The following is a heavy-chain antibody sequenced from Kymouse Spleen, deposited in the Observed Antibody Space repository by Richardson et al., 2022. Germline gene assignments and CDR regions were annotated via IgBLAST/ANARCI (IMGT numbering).Heavy chain of an antibody. CDR1: GGSISSGGYY. Sequence: QVQLQESGPGLVKPSQTLSLTCTVSGGSISSGGYYWSWIRQHPGKGLEWIGYIYYSGSTYYNPSLKSRVTISVDTSKNQFSLKLSSVTAADTAVYYCARDSGLMTTVVTDYYYGMDVWGQGTTVTVSS. D-gene: IGHD4-23*01. J-gene: IGHJ6*02. CDR3: ARDSGLMTTVVTDYYYGMDV. CDR2: IYYSGST. V-gene: IGHV4-31*03.